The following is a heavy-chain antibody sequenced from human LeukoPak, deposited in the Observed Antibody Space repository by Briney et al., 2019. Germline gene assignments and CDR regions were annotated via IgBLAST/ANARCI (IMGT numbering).Heavy chain of an antibody. Sequence: QPGGSLRLSCAASGFTFSSYAMHWVRKAPGKGLEWVAVISYDGSNKYYADSVKGRFTISRDNSKNTLYLQMNSLRAEDTAVYYCARDHYSSSWYSFRDYYYMDVWGKGTTVTVSS. CDR3: ARDHYSSSWYSFRDYYYMDV. J-gene: IGHJ6*03. CDR2: ISYDGSNK. D-gene: IGHD6-13*01. V-gene: IGHV3-30-3*01. CDR1: GFTFSSYA.